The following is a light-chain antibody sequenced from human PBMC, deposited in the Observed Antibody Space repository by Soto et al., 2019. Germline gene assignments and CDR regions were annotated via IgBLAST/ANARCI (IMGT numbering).Light chain of an antibody. CDR1: QSVYSN. CDR2: GAS. Sequence: EIVMTQSPATLSVSPGERATLSCRASQSVYSNLAWCQQKPGQAPRLLIYGASTRATGIPARFSGSGSGTEFTLTISSLQSEDFAVYYCQQYNNWPRTFCQGTKLEIK. CDR3: QQYNNWPRT. V-gene: IGKV3-15*01. J-gene: IGKJ2*01.